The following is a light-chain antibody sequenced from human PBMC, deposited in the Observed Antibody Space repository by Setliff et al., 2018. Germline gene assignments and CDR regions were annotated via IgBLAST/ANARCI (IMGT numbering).Light chain of an antibody. J-gene: IGLJ1*01. CDR2: YDS. CDR1: NIGSKS. V-gene: IGLV3-21*04. Sequence: SYELTQPHSVSVATGQTGPRITCGGNNIGSKSVHWYQQKPGQAPVLVIYYDSDRPSGIPERFSGSNSGNTATLTISRVEAGDEADYYCQVWDSSSDRRVFGTGTKVTVL. CDR3: QVWDSSSDRRV.